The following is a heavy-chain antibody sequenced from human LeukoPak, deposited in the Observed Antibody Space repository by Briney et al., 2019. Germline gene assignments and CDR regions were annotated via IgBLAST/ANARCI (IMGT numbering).Heavy chain of an antibody. CDR1: GFTFSSYA. D-gene: IGHD2-2*01. V-gene: IGHV3-30-3*02. CDR2: ISYDGSNK. Sequence: GRSLRLSCAASGFTFSSYAMHWVRQAPGKGLEWVAVISYDGSNKYYADSVKGRFTISRDNSKNTLYLQMNSLRAEDTAVYYCAKLIWVVPAAFDYWGQETLVTVPS. J-gene: IGHJ4*02. CDR3: AKLIWVVPAAFDY.